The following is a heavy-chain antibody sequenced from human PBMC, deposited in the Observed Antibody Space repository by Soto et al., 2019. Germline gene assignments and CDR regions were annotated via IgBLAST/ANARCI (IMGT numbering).Heavy chain of an antibody. D-gene: IGHD2-15*01. CDR2: IYYSGST. V-gene: IGHV4-30-4*01. CDR3: ARDGSRSGFDY. J-gene: IGHJ4*02. CDR1: GGSISSGDYY. Sequence: QVQLQESGPGLVKPSQTLSLTCTVSGGSISSGDYYWSWIRQPPGKGLEWIGYIYYSGSTYYNPSLKCRVTIPVDTAKNQFSLKLSSVAAADTAVYYCARDGSRSGFDYWGQGTLVTVSS.